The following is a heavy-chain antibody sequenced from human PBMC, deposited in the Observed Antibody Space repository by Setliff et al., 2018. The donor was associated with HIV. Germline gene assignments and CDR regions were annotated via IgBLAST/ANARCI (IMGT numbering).Heavy chain of an antibody. CDR1: GDSISSYS. D-gene: IGHD6-13*01. CDR2: IFSSGST. J-gene: IGHJ4*02. CDR3: ARSRAAGFDY. Sequence: SETLSLTCTVSGDSISSYSWNWIRQSPGGGLEWIGFIFSSGSTKYNPSHQSRVTMSIDTSKNQFSLKLSSVTAADTAVYYCARSRAAGFDYWGQGTLVTVSS. V-gene: IGHV4-4*09.